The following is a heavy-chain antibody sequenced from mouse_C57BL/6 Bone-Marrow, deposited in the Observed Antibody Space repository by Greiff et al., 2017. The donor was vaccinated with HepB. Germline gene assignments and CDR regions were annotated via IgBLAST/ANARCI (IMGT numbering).Heavy chain of an antibody. V-gene: IGHV1-64*01. D-gene: IGHD1-1*01. CDR1: GYTFTSYW. CDR2: IHPNSGST. Sequence: QVQLQQPGAELVKPGASVKLSCKAFGYTFTSYWMHWVKQRPGQGLEWIGMIHPNSGSTNYNEKFKSKATLTVDKSSSTAYMQLSSLTSEDSAVYYCARPDYEDFDYWGQGTTLTVSS. CDR3: ARPDYEDFDY. J-gene: IGHJ2*01.